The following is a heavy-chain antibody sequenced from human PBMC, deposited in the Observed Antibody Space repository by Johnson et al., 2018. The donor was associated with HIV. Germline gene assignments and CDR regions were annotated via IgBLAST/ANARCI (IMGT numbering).Heavy chain of an antibody. D-gene: IGHD6-19*01. V-gene: IGHV3-30*04. J-gene: IGHJ3*01. Sequence: QVQLVESGGGVVQPGRSLRLSCAASGFTFSNYAMHWVRQAPGRGLEWVAVISYDGSDEYYADSVRGRFTISRDNSKNTLYLQMSSLRAEDTAVYYCAKIGQWRERLDAFDVWGQGTMVTVSS. CDR3: AKIGQWRERLDAFDV. CDR2: ISYDGSDE. CDR1: GFTFSNYA.